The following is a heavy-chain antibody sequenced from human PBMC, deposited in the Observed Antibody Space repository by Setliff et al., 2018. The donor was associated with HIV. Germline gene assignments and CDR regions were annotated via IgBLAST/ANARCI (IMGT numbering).Heavy chain of an antibody. CDR2: MYYSGNT. D-gene: IGHD6-19*01. CDR1: NGSFSGYY. Sequence: PSETLSLTCAVYNGSFSGYYWSWIRQPPGMGLEWIGSMYYSGNTYYNPSLKSRVTISIDTSKNQFSLRLSSVTAADTAVYYCARVTNSGKGRFDYWGQGTLVTVSS. J-gene: IGHJ4*02. CDR3: ARVTNSGKGRFDY. V-gene: IGHV4-34*01.